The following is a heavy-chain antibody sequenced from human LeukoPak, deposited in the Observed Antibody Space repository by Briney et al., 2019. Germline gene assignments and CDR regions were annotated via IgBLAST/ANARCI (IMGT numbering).Heavy chain of an antibody. J-gene: IGHJ4*02. V-gene: IGHV3-48*01. CDR2: LSSSSSSI. Sequence: GGSLRLSCAASGFTFSSYSMYWVRQAPPKGQHWVSYLSSSSSSIYYADSVKGRFTISRDNAKNSLYLQMNSLRAEDTAVYLCARQNGAGYYYYFDSWGQGTLVTVSS. CDR1: GFTFSSYS. D-gene: IGHD3-22*01. CDR3: ARQNGAGYYYYFDS.